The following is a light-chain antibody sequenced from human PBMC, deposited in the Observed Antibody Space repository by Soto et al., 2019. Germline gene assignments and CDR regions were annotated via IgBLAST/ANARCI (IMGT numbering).Light chain of an antibody. V-gene: IGKV3-11*01. CDR3: QEGSNWPS. CDR1: QSVSSY. Sequence: EIVLTQSPATLSLSPGERATLSCRASQSVSSYLAWYQQKPGQAPRLLIYDASNRATGIPARFSGSGSGTGFTLTISSLEPEDCAVYYCQEGSNWPSFGGGAKVEIK. CDR2: DAS. J-gene: IGKJ4*01.